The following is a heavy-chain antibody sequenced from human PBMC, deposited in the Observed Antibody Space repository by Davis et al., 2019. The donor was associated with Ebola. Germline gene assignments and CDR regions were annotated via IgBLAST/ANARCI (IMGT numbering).Heavy chain of an antibody. V-gene: IGHV3-73*01. D-gene: IGHD6-19*01. Sequence: GESPKIPCAAPGFTFRGSAMHWVRQASGKGLEWVGRIRSKANSYATAYAASVKGRFTISKDDSKNTAYLQMNSLKTEDTAVYYCTRHSLYSSGTFDYWGQGTLVTVSS. CDR3: TRHSLYSSGTFDY. CDR1: GFTFRGSA. CDR2: IRSKANSYAT. J-gene: IGHJ4*02.